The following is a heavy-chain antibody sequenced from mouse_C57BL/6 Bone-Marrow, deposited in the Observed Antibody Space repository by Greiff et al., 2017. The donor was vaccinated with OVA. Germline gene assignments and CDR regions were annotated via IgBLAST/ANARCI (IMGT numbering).Heavy chain of an antibody. Sequence: VQLQQPGAELVKPGASVKLSCKASGYTFTSYWMHWVKQRPGQGLEWIGMIHPNSGSTNYNEKFKSKATLTVDKSSSTAYMQRSNLTSEDAAVYYCARGRGQLNFPPYYYAMDYWGQGTSVTVSS. J-gene: IGHJ4*01. CDR3: ARGRGQLNFPPYYYAMDY. D-gene: IGHD3-2*02. CDR2: IHPNSGST. V-gene: IGHV1-64*01. CDR1: GYTFTSYW.